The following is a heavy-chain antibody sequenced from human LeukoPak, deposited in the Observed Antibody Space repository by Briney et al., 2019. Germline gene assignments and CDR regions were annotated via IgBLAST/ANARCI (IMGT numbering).Heavy chain of an antibody. CDR2: INSDGSST. CDR1: GFTFSSYW. D-gene: IGHD1-26*01. Sequence: PGGSLRLSCAASGFTFSSYWMHWVRQAPGKGLVWVSRINSDGSSTSYADPVKGRFTISRDNAKNTLYLQMNSLRAEDTAVYYCARRNVVGATTFFDYWGQGTLVTVSS. J-gene: IGHJ4*02. V-gene: IGHV3-74*01. CDR3: ARRNVVGATTFFDY.